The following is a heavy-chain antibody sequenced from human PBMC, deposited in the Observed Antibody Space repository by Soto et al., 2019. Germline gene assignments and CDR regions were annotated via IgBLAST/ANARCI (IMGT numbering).Heavy chain of an antibody. CDR2: IYHTGTT. CDR1: GDSISSSTYY. J-gene: IGHJ4*02. D-gene: IGHD6-6*01. V-gene: IGHV4-39*01. CDR3: ARPYFSSSSMFDY. Sequence: PSETLSLTCTVSGDSISSSTYYWGWIRQPPGKGLDWIGCIYHTGTTYYNPSLKSRATISVDTSKNQFSLKLSSVTAADTAVYYCARPYFSSSSMFDYWGQGTLVTVSS.